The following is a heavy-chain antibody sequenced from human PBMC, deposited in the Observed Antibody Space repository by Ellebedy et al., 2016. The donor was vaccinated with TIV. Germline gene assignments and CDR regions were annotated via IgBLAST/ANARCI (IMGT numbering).Heavy chain of an antibody. CDR2: ISGSGGST. CDR3: AKGDRSSNLLKYYFDY. CDR1: GFTFSSYA. V-gene: IGHV3-23*01. J-gene: IGHJ4*02. D-gene: IGHD6-6*01. Sequence: PGGSLRLSCAASGFTFSSYAMSWVRQAPGKGLEWVSAISGSGGSTYYADSVKGRFTISRDNSNNTRYLQMNSLRAEDKAVYYCAKGDRSSNLLKYYFDYWGQGTLVTVSS.